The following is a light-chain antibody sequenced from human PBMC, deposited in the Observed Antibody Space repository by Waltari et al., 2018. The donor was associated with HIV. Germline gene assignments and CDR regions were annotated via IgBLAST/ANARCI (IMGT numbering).Light chain of an antibody. CDR3: QSADSSGTYV. CDR2: KDS. V-gene: IGLV3-25*03. CDR1: ALPKQY. Sequence: SYELTQPPSVSVSPGQTARITCSGDALPKQYAYWYQQKPGQAPVLVIYKDSERPSGIPARFSGSSSGTTVTLTISGVQAEDEADYYGQSADSSGTYVFGTGTKVTVL. J-gene: IGLJ1*01.